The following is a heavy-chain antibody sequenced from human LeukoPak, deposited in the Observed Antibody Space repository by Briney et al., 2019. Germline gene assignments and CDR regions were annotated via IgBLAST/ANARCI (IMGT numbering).Heavy chain of an antibody. CDR2: ISAYNGNT. CDR1: GYTFTSYG. J-gene: IGHJ4*02. V-gene: IGHV1-18*01. Sequence: ASVKVSCKASGYTFTSYGISWVRQAPGQGLEWMGWISAYNGNTNYAQKLRGRVTMTTDTSTSTAYMELRSLRSDDTAVYYCARDLPRVYDILTGYDYWGQGTLVTVSS. CDR3: ARDLPRVYDILTGYDY. D-gene: IGHD3-9*01.